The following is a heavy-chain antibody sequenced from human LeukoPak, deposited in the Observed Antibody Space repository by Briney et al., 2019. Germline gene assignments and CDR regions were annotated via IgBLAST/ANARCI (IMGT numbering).Heavy chain of an antibody. V-gene: IGHV3-7*03. D-gene: IGHD3-3*01. J-gene: IGHJ4*02. CDR2: IRKDGSLQ. Sequence: GGSLRLSCAASGFTFSSFWMSWVRQAPGKGLEWAANIRKDGSLQYYVDSVEGRFTISRDNAKNSLYLQMNSLRADDTAVYYCTRVSGGYDLSDYWGQGTLVTVSS. CDR3: TRVSGGYDLSDY. CDR1: GFTFSSFW.